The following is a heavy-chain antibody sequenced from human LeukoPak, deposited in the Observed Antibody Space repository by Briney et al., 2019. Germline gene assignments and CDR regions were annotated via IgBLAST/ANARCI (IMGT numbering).Heavy chain of an antibody. CDR3: ARHFGVWVDY. CDR1: ADSSGTYD. CDR2: LYKSGNT. Sequence: PSETLSLTCTVSADSSGTYDWTWIRQPPGKGLEWIGYLYKSGNTNYNSSLKSRVSIALDTSKNQVSLKLSSVTAADTAVYYCARHFGVWVDYWGQGTLVNVSS. V-gene: IGHV4-59*08. J-gene: IGHJ4*02. D-gene: IGHD1-26*01.